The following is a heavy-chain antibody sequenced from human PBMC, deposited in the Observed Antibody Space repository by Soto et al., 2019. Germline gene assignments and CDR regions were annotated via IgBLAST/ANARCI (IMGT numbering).Heavy chain of an antibody. CDR2: INPNGGVT. Sequence: QVQLVQSGAEVRKPGASVTVSCRASGDSFNDYYIHWVRQAPGQGFEWMGWINPNGGVTKYPQKSQGWVSTTRDKSITTAYMQLSRLRSDDTAVYYCARESGGATAALGYYYFYMDVWGTGTTVTVSS. CDR1: GDSFNDYY. D-gene: IGHD1-26*01. V-gene: IGHV1-2*04. CDR3: ARESGGATAALGYYYFYMDV. J-gene: IGHJ6*03.